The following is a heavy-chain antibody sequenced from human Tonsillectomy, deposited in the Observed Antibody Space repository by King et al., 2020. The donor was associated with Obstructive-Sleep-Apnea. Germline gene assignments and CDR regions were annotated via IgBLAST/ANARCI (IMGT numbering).Heavy chain of an antibody. CDR1: GFTVSSNY. Sequence: VQLVESGGGLVQPGGSPRPSCAAPGFTVSSNYLSGVRPAPGKGLGGGSVFFSGGSTNYADSVNGGFTNSRDNSNNTLCLQMNSLRAEDTAVYYCARAPFIWTDYEQSWYFDLWGRGTLVTVSS. CDR2: FFSGGST. D-gene: IGHD3/OR15-3a*01. J-gene: IGHJ2*01. CDR3: ARAPFIWTDYEQSWYFDL. V-gene: IGHV3-66*01.